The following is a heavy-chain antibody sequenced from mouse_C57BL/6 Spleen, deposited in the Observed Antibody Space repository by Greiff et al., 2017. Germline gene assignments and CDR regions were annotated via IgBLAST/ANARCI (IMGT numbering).Heavy chain of an antibody. CDR2: INYDGSST. CDR3: AREGARYFDY. Sequence: EVQVVESEGGLVQPGSSMKLSCTASGFTFSDYYMAWVRQVPEKGLEWVANINYDGSSTYYLDSLKSRFIISRDNAKNILYLQMSSLKSEDTATYYCAREGARYFDYWGQGTTLTVSS. J-gene: IGHJ2*01. CDR1: GFTFSDYY. V-gene: IGHV5-16*01.